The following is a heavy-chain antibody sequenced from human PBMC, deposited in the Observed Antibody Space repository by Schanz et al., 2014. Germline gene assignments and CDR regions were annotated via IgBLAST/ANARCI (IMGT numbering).Heavy chain of an antibody. CDR1: GFTFSNCA. D-gene: IGHD1-26*01. CDR3: ARGADLTRIVGATYY. Sequence: EVQLVESGGGLVQPGGSLRLSCAASGFTFSNCAMSWVRQAPGRGLEWVSPIRGSGDSTFSADSVKGRFTISRDNSKNTLFLSRNSLRLEDTALYYCARGADLTRIVGATYYWGQGTLVTVSS. V-gene: IGHV3-23*04. CDR2: IRGSGDST. J-gene: IGHJ4*02.